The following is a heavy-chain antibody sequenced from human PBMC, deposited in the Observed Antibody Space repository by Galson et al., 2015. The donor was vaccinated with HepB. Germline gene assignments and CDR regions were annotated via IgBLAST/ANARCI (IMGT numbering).Heavy chain of an antibody. CDR1: GGSFSGYY. V-gene: IGHV4-34*01. J-gene: IGHJ5*02. CDR3: ARRITIFGVVIGHRGWFDP. Sequence: TLSLTCAVYGGSFSGYYWSWIRQPPGKGLEWIGEINHSGSTNYNPSLKSRVTISVDTSKNQFSLKLSSVTAADTAVYYCARRITIFGVVIGHRGWFDPWGQGTLVTVSS. CDR2: INHSGST. D-gene: IGHD3-3*01.